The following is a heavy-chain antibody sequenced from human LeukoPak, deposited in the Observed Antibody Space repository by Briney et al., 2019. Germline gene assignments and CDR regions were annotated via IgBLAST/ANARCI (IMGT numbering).Heavy chain of an antibody. D-gene: IGHD2-2*01. J-gene: IGHJ5*02. CDR1: GGSISSGSYY. CDR3: ARGVVPAARLDP. Sequence: SQTLSLTCTVSGGSISSGSYYWSWIRQPAGKGLEWIGRIYTSGSTNYNPSLKSRVTISVDTSKNQFSLKLSSVTAADTAVYYCARGVVPAARLDPWGQGTLVTVSS. V-gene: IGHV4-61*02. CDR2: IYTSGST.